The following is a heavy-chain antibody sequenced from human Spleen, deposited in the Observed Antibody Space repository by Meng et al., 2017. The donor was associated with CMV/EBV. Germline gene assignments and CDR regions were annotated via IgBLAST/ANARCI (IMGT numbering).Heavy chain of an antibody. V-gene: IGHV3-20*04. CDR2: INWNGDTT. CDR3: VRESSSSFVLDV. D-gene: IGHD6-6*01. J-gene: IGHJ6*02. CDR1: GFTFDAYG. Sequence: GGSLRLSCAASGFTFDAYGMSWVRQAPGKGLEWVSAINWNGDTTGYADSVKGRFTISRDNAKNSLYLQMNGLRVEDTAVYYCVRESSSSFVLDVWGQGTTVTVSS.